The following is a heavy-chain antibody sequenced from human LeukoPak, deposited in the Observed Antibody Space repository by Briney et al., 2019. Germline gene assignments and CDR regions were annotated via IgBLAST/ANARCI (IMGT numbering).Heavy chain of an antibody. V-gene: IGHV1-69*13. CDR2: IIPIFGTA. CDR3: ARDYYSSGWHVDY. D-gene: IGHD6-19*01. CDR1: GGTFSSYT. J-gene: IGHJ4*02. Sequence: SVKVSCKASGGTFSSYTLSWVRQAPGQGLEWMGGIIPIFGTANYAQKFQGRVTITADESTSTAYMELSSLRSEDTAVYYCARDYYSSGWHVDYWGQGTLVTVSS.